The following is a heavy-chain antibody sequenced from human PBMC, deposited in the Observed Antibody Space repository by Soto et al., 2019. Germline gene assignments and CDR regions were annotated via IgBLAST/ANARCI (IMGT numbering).Heavy chain of an antibody. CDR3: ARHDAVAGFDY. CDR1: GGSISSSSYY. V-gene: IGHV4-39*01. D-gene: IGHD6-19*01. CDR2: IYYSGST. J-gene: IGHJ4*02. Sequence: SETLSLTCTVSGGSISSSSYYWGWIRQPPGKGLEWIGSIYYSGSTYYNPSLKSRVTISVDTSKNQFSLKLSSVTAADTAVYYCARHDAVAGFDYWGQGTLVTVSS.